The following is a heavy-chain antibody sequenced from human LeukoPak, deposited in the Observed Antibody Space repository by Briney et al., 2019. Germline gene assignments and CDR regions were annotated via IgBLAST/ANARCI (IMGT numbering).Heavy chain of an antibody. CDR2: IHDSGTT. CDR1: GGSISSYY. CDR3: ARVSWFPGTSYYYMDV. D-gene: IGHD1-1*01. V-gene: IGHV4-59*01. Sequence: SETLSLTCTVSGGSISSYYWSWIRQPPGKGLEWFAYIHDSGTTNYNPSLKSRVTISVDTSKNQFSLKLSSVTAADTAVYYCARVSWFPGTSYYYMDVWGKGTTVTVSS. J-gene: IGHJ6*03.